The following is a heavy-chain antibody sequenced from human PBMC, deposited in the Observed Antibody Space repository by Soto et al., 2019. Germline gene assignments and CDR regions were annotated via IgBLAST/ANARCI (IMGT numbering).Heavy chain of an antibody. Sequence: GGSLRLSCAASGFTFSNFAMYWVRQAPGKGLEWVTVISYDGSHKYYADSVKGRFTISRDNSKNTLYLQMNNLRAEDSAVYFCARDYSYQRAMDVWGQGTTVTVSS. CDR2: ISYDGSHK. V-gene: IGHV3-30-3*01. J-gene: IGHJ6*02. CDR3: ARDYSYQRAMDV. D-gene: IGHD2-15*01. CDR1: GFTFSNFA.